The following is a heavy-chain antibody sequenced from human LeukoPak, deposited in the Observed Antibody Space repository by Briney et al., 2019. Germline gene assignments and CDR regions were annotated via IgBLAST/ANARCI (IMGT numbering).Heavy chain of an antibody. Sequence: GGSLRLSCAASGWTACSNYMSWARQAPGKGLEWVSVIYSGGSTYYADSVKGRFTISRDNSKNTLYLQMNSLRAEDTAVYYCAREIGGALHSFDYCGQGTLVTVSS. CDR3: AREIGGALHSFDY. CDR2: IYSGGST. J-gene: IGHJ4*02. V-gene: IGHV3-53*01. CDR1: GWTACSNY. D-gene: IGHD1-26*01.